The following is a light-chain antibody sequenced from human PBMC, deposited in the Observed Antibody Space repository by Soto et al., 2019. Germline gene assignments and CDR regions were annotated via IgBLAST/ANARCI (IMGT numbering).Light chain of an antibody. V-gene: IGLV2-14*03. J-gene: IGLJ2*01. CDR3: SSYSTSSSLV. CDR1: SADIGAFNY. Sequence: QSALTQPASVSGSPGQSITISCAGTSADIGAFNYVSWYQHHPGKVPQLLIYDVSNRPSGGSARFSASKSVNTASLTISGLQTDDEAEYYCSSYSTSSSLVFGGGTKLTVL. CDR2: DVS.